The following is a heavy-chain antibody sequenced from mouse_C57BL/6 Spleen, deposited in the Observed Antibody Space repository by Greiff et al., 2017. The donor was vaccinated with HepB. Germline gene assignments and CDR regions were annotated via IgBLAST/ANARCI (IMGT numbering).Heavy chain of an antibody. Sequence: VQLQQSGAELVKPGASVKLSCKASGYTFTEYTIHWVKQRSGQGLEWIGWFYPGSGSIKYNEKFKDKATLTADKSSSTVYMELSRLTSEDSAVYCCARHEDAYYSNYDAMDYWGQGTSVTVSS. V-gene: IGHV1-62-2*01. D-gene: IGHD2-5*01. CDR3: ARHEDAYYSNYDAMDY. CDR1: GYTFTEYT. CDR2: FYPGSGSI. J-gene: IGHJ4*01.